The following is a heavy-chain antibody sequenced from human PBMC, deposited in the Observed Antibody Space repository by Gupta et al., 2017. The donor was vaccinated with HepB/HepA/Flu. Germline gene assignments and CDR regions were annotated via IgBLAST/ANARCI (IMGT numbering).Heavy chain of an antibody. D-gene: IGHD5/OR15-5a*01. CDR2: MNQDGSEI. V-gene: IGHV3-7*01. CDR1: GFTFNTYW. Sequence: EVQLVESGGGLVQPGGSLRLSCAASGFTFNTYWMNWVRQASGKGLEWVANMNQDGSEIYYVDSVKGRFTISRDNAKNSLYLQMNSLRAEDTAVYYCARGVYAFDYWGQGTLVTVSS. CDR3: ARGVYAFDY. J-gene: IGHJ4*02.